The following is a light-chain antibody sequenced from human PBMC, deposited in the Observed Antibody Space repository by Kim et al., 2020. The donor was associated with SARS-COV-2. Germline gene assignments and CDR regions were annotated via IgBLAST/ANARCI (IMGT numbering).Light chain of an antibody. J-gene: IGLJ2*01. CDR1: NVGSKR. V-gene: IGLV3-21*04. CDR3: QVWDSSSDHVV. Sequence: APGKADMITSGGNNVGSKRVPWYQQQPRQAHVLFIYYASDRSSVIPERFSGSTSGNTATLTISRVEAGDEAYYYCQVWDSSSDHVVFGGGTQLTVL. CDR2: YAS.